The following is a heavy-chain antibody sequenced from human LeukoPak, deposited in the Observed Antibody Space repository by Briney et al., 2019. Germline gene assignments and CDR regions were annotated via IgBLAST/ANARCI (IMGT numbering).Heavy chain of an antibody. Sequence: GGSLRLSCAASGFNFREYWMSWVRQAPGKGLQWVAHIKEDGSEIYYLDPVKGRFTIARDDAKNSLYLHMNSLRAEDTALYYCVRAGWELDYWGQGTPVTVSS. J-gene: IGHJ4*02. CDR2: IKEDGSEI. D-gene: IGHD6-19*01. CDR3: VRAGWELDY. V-gene: IGHV3-7*01. CDR1: GFNFREYW.